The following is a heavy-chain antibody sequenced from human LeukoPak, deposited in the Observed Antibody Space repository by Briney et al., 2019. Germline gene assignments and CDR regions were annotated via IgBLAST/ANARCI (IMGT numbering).Heavy chain of an antibody. V-gene: IGHV3-11*06. CDR1: GFTFSVYY. J-gene: IGHJ6*04. D-gene: IGHD1-26*01. CDR2: ISSSSSYT. Sequence: GGSLRLSCAASGFTFSVYYMSWIRQAPGKGLEWVSYISSSSSYTNYADSVKGRFTISRDNAKNSLYLQMNSLRAEDTAVYYCARRGRASYADYYYYGMDVWGKGTTVTVSS. CDR3: ARRGRASYADYYYYGMDV.